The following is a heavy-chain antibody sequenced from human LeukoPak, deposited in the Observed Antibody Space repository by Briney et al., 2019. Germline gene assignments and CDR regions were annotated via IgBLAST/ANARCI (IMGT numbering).Heavy chain of an antibody. CDR1: GNYW. CDR3: VSFYETY. CDR2: INSDGSWT. V-gene: IGHV3-74*01. D-gene: IGHD2-2*01. Sequence: AGSLRLSCAASGNYWMHWVRQAPGKGLVWVSHINSDGSWTSYADSVKGRFTISKDNAKNTVYLQMNNLRAEDTAVYYCVSFYETYWGRGTLVTVSS. J-gene: IGHJ4*02.